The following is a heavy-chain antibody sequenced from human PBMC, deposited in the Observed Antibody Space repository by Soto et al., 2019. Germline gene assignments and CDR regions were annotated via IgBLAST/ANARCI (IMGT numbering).Heavy chain of an antibody. CDR1: EFMFSSYA. CDR3: AKAKSLRAVRGSRFDS. CDR2: ISPNGENT. V-gene: IGHV3-23*01. J-gene: IGHJ4*02. D-gene: IGHD6-19*01. Sequence: EVQLLESGGGLVQPGGSLRLSCDASEFMFSSYAMSWVRQAPGKGLEWVSTISPNGENTYYAASVRGRFTISRDNSKNTVSLQMNSLTPEDTAIYYCAKAKSLRAVRGSRFDSWGQGALLTVSS.